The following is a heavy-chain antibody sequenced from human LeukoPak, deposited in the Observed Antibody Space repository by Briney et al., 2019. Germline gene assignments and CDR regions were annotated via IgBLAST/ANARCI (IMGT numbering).Heavy chain of an antibody. CDR3: ANLNWNPRYYFDY. Sequence: PGGYLRLSCAAAGFTFSSYGMHWVRQAPGKGLEWGAVISYDGSNKYYADSVKGRFTISRDNSKNALYLQMNSLRAEDTAVYYCANLNWNPRYYFDYWGQGTLVTVSS. J-gene: IGHJ4*02. CDR1: GFTFSSYG. CDR2: ISYDGSNK. V-gene: IGHV3-30*18. D-gene: IGHD1-1*01.